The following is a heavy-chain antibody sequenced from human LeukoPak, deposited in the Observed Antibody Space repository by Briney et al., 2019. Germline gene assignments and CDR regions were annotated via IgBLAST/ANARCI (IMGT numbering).Heavy chain of an antibody. J-gene: IGHJ4*02. CDR2: IKSKTNGGTT. D-gene: IGHD4-17*01. Sequence: GGSLRLSCAASGFTFSNAWMSWVREAPGKGLEWVGRIKSKTNGGTTDYAAPVKGRFTISRDDSKTTLYLQMNSLKTEDTAVYYCTTSPYGDFDCWGQGTLVTVSS. CDR1: GFTFSNAW. CDR3: TTSPYGDFDC. V-gene: IGHV3-15*01.